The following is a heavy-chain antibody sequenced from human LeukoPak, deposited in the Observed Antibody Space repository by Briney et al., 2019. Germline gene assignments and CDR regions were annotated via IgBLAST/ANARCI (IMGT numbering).Heavy chain of an antibody. Sequence: GGSLRLSCAVSGFTFSSYAMSWVRQAPGKGLEWVSAISGSGGSTYYADSVKGRFTISRDNSKDTVNLHMHSLRVDDTATYFCARRVQLWPFDYWGQGTVVTVSS. CDR2: ISGSGGST. D-gene: IGHD2-21*01. V-gene: IGHV3-23*01. CDR1: GFTFSSYA. J-gene: IGHJ4*02. CDR3: ARRVQLWPFDY.